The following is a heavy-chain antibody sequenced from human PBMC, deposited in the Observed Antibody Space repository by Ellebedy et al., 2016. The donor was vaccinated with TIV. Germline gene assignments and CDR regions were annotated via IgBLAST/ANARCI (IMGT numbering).Heavy chain of an antibody. Sequence: GGSLRLXCKGSGHSFPSYWIAWVRQMPGKGLEWMGIIYPGDSDTRYSPSFQGQVTISADKSINTAYLQWSSLKASDTATYYCARSLTTYYYASSGYWGQGTLVTVSS. D-gene: IGHD3-22*01. CDR2: IYPGDSDT. J-gene: IGHJ4*02. CDR3: ARSLTTYYYASSGY. CDR1: GHSFPSYW. V-gene: IGHV5-51*01.